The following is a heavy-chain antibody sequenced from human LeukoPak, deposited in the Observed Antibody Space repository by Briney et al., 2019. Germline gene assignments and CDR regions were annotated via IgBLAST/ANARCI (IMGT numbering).Heavy chain of an antibody. CDR2: ISAYNGNT. Sequence: GASVKVSCKATGYTFTSYGISGVRQAPGQGLEWMGWISAYNGNTNYAQKLQGRVTMTTDTSTSTAYMELRSLRSDDTAVYYCARDRQWLRLRGAIDYWGQGTLVTVSS. V-gene: IGHV1-18*01. CDR3: ARDRQWLRLRGAIDY. J-gene: IGHJ4*02. D-gene: IGHD5-12*01. CDR1: GYTFTSYG.